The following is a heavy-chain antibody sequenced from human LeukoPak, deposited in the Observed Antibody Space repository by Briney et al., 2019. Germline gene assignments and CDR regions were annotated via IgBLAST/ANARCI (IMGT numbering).Heavy chain of an antibody. Sequence: PSETLSLTCAVSGGSIKSNNWWSWVRQPPGKGLEWIGYIYYSGSTNYNPSLKSRVTISVDTSKNQFSLKLSSVTAADTAVYYCARDSKHYYDSSGYYDYWGQGTLVTVSS. V-gene: IGHV4-4*02. CDR2: IYYSGST. D-gene: IGHD3-22*01. CDR1: GGSIKSNNW. CDR3: ARDSKHYYDSSGYYDY. J-gene: IGHJ4*02.